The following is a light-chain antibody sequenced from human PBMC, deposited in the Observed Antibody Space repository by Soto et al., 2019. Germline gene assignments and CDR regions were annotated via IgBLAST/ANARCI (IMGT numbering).Light chain of an antibody. J-gene: IGLJ3*02. CDR1: SSDVGGYNY. V-gene: IGLV2-14*01. CDR3: SSYTSSSTLV. CDR2: DVS. Sequence: QSALTQPASVSGSPGQSITISCTGTSSDVGGYNYVSWYQQHPGKAPKLMIYDVSNRPSGVSNRFSGSKSGNTASLTISGLKAEDEADYYCSSYTSSSTLVFGGVNQVTVL.